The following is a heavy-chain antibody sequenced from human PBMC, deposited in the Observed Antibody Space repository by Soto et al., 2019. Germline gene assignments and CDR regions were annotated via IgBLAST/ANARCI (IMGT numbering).Heavy chain of an antibody. D-gene: IGHD6-13*01. CDR3: TTRGSIAAAATLISYYYYYGMDV. CDR2: IKSKTDGGTT. V-gene: IGHV3-15*07. CDR1: GFTFSNAW. J-gene: IGHJ6*02. Sequence: PGGSLRLSCAASGFTFSNAWMNWVRQAPGKGLEWVGRIKSKTDGGTTDYAAPVKGRFTISRDDSKNTLYLQMNSLKTEDTAVYYCTTRGSIAAAATLISYYYYYGMDVWGQGTTVPVSS.